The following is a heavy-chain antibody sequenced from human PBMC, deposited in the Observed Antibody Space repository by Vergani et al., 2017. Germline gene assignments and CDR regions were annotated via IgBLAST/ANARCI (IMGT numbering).Heavy chain of an antibody. V-gene: IGHV3-30*02. Sequence: QVQLVESGGGVVQPGGSLRLSCAASGFTFSSYGMHWVRQAPGKGLEWVAFIRYDGSNKYYADAVKGRVTISRDNSKNTLYLQMNSLRAEDTAVYYCAKDAGRWLQPHYFDYWGQGTLVTVSS. CDR1: GFTFSSYG. D-gene: IGHD5-24*01. CDR3: AKDAGRWLQPHYFDY. CDR2: IRYDGSNK. J-gene: IGHJ4*02.